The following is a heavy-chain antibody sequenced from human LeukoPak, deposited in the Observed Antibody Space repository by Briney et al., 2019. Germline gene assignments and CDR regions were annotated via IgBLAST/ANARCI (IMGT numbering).Heavy chain of an antibody. CDR1: GFTFSSYA. D-gene: IGHD6-13*01. CDR3: ARDEDLYSTTWYLFDY. V-gene: IGHV3-23*01. J-gene: IGHJ4*02. CDR2: ITSSGASS. Sequence: GGSLRLSCAASGFTFSSYAMSWVRQAPGKGLEWVSGITSSGASSYYADSARGRFTISRDNSKNTLYLQLNSLRADDTAVYFCARDEDLYSTTWYLFDYWGQGTLVTVSS.